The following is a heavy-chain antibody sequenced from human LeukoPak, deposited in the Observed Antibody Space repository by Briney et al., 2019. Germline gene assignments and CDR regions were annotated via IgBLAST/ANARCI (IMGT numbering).Heavy chain of an antibody. Sequence: PSETLSLTCTVSGGSISSGGYYWSWIRQPPGKGLEWIGYIYHSGSTYYNPSLKSRVTISVDRSKNQFSLKLSSVTAADTAVYYCARRVLVGSSGWVDYWGQGTLVTVSS. D-gene: IGHD6-19*01. CDR3: ARRVLVGSSGWVDY. CDR2: IYHSGST. CDR1: GGSISSGGYY. J-gene: IGHJ4*02. V-gene: IGHV4-30-2*01.